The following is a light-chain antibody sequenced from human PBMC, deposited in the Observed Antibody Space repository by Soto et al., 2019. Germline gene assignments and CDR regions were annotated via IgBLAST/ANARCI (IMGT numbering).Light chain of an antibody. CDR2: GAS. Sequence: EIVLTQSPGTLSLSPGERATLSCRASQSVSSSYLAWYQQKPGQAPRLLIYGASSRATGIPDRFSGSGSGTDFTLTISRLEPEDFAVYYCQHYGSSAPITFGQGARLDIK. CDR3: QHYGSSAPIT. V-gene: IGKV3-20*01. J-gene: IGKJ5*01. CDR1: QSVSSSY.